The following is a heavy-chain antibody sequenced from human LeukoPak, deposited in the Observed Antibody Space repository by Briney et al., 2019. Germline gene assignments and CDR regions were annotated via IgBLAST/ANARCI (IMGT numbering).Heavy chain of an antibody. CDR1: GYTFTSYD. V-gene: IGHV1-18*04. D-gene: IGHD3-10*01. CDR2: ISAYNGNT. Sequence: ASVKVSCKASGYTFTSYDINWARQAPGQGLEWMGWISAYNGNTNYAQKLQGRVTMTTDTFTSTAYMELRSLRSDDTAVYYCARDGSGSYYPNWFDLWGQGTLVTVSS. J-gene: IGHJ5*02. CDR3: ARDGSGSYYPNWFDL.